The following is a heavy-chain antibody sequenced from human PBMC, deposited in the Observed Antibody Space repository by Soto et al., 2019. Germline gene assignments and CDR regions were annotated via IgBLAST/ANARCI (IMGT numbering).Heavy chain of an antibody. Sequence: NPSETLSLTCTVSGGSMRNFYWSWIRQPPGKRLEWIGFIYYSGSANYNPSLKSRVTISVDTSKNQFSLKLSSVTAADTAVYYCARVHPDTETYYDILTGYYNPALFDYWGQGTLVTVSS. CDR2: IYYSGSA. D-gene: IGHD3-9*01. J-gene: IGHJ4*02. CDR1: GGSMRNFY. V-gene: IGHV4-59*01. CDR3: ARVHPDTETYYDILTGYYNPALFDY.